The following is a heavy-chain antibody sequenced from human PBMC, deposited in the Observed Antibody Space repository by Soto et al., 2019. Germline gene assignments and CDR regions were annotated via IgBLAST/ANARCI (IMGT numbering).Heavy chain of an antibody. J-gene: IGHJ6*02. CDR1: GYTFSNFV. V-gene: IGHV1-18*01. CDR2: ISGYNGNT. D-gene: IGHD3-10*01. CDR3: ARDKWFWFGWCSSSGMDV. Sequence: GAPMKVPYQASGYTFSNFVLSGVRQAPGQGLEGMGWISGYNGNTNSAQKFQGRVTMTTDTSTITAYMEVRSLTSVDTAVYYCARDKWFWFGWCSSSGMDVWGQGTPVTVSS.